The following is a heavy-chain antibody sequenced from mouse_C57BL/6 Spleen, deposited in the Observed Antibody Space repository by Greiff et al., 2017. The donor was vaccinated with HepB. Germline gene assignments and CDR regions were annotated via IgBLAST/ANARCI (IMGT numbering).Heavy chain of an antibody. CDR2: ISSGSSTI. CDR3: ARPRYHDLRAWFAY. J-gene: IGHJ3*01. V-gene: IGHV5-17*01. Sequence: EVQLVESGGGLVKPGGSLKLSCAASGFTFSDYGMHWVRQAPEKGLEWVAYISSGSSTIYYADTVKGRFTISRDNAKNTLFLQMTSLRSEDTAMYYCARPRYHDLRAWFAYWGQGTLVTVSA. D-gene: IGHD2-14*01. CDR1: GFTFSDYG.